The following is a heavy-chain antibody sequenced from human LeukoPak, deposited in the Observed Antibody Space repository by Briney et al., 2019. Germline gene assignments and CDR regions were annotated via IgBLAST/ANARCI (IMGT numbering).Heavy chain of an antibody. D-gene: IGHD3-3*01. CDR2: IKQEGSEK. Sequence: GGSLRLSCAASGFTACDNYMSWGRQAPGKGLEWGSNIKQEGSEKNYVDSVKGRVTISRDNAKTSLYLQMNSLRAEDTAVYYCARDRRAPYYGFRSGYIDHYYMAVWGKGTTVTVSS. CDR1: GFTACDNY. CDR3: ARDRRAPYYGFRSGYIDHYYMAV. J-gene: IGHJ6*03. V-gene: IGHV3-7*01.